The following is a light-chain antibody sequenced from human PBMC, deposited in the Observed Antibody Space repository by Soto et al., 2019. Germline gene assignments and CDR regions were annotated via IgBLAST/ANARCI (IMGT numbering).Light chain of an antibody. V-gene: IGKV3-15*01. CDR1: QSISDT. J-gene: IGKJ1*01. CDR2: GAF. Sequence: IVMTQSPATLSVSPWVRSTLSCRASQSISDTLAWYQQKPGQAPSLLIYGAFTRATGIPARFSGTGSGTEFTLTISSLQSEDFALYYCQQYNDWPLTFGQGTKVDIK. CDR3: QQYNDWPLT.